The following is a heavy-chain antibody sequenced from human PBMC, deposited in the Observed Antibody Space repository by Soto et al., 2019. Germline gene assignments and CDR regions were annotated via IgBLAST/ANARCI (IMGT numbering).Heavy chain of an antibody. J-gene: IGHJ6*02. CDR2: IIPIFGTA. Sequence: SVKVSCKASGGTFSSYAISWVRQAPGQGLEWMGGIIPIFGTANYAQKFQGRVTITADESTSTAYMELSSLRSEDTAVYYCGRDQRIVGTTGYYYGMDIWGQGTTVIVSS. CDR3: GRDQRIVGTTGYYYGMDI. V-gene: IGHV1-69*13. CDR1: GGTFSSYA. D-gene: IGHD1-26*01.